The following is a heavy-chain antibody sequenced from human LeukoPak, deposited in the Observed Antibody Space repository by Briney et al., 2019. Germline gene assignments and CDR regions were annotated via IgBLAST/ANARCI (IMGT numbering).Heavy chain of an antibody. CDR3: AADIVVVPAANEVS. CDR2: IRYDGSNK. CDR1: GFTFSSYG. D-gene: IGHD2-2*01. V-gene: IGHV3-30*02. J-gene: IGHJ5*02. Sequence: PGGSLRLSCAASGFTFSSYGMHWVRQAPGKGLEWVAFIRYDGSNKYYADSVKGRFTISRDNSKNTLYLQMNSLRAEDTAVYYCAADIVVVPAANEVSWGQGTLVTVSS.